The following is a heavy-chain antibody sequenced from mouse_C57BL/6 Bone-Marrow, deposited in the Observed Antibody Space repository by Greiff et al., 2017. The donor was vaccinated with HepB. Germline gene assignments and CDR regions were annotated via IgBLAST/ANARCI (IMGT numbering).Heavy chain of an antibody. Sequence: VHVKQSGAELVRPGASVKLSCTASGFNIKDDYMHWVKQRPEHGLEWIGWIDPENGDTEYASKFQGKATITADTSSNTAYLQLSSLTSEDTAVYYCTAQVLAYWGQGTLVTVSA. CDR2: IDPENGDT. V-gene: IGHV14-4*01. J-gene: IGHJ3*01. D-gene: IGHD3-2*02. CDR1: GFNIKDDY. CDR3: TAQVLAY.